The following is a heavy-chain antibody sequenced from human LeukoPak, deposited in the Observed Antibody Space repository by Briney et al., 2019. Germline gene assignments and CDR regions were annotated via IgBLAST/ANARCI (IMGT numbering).Heavy chain of an antibody. Sequence: GASVKVSCKPSGYAFTSYDINWVRQAPGQGLEWMGGIIPIFATANYAQKFQGRVTITADESTSTAYMELSSLRSEDTAVYYCARGPITTRSHFDYWGQGTLVTVSS. CDR3: ARGPITTRSHFDY. CDR1: GYAFTSYD. CDR2: IIPIFATA. J-gene: IGHJ4*02. D-gene: IGHD3-22*01. V-gene: IGHV1-69*13.